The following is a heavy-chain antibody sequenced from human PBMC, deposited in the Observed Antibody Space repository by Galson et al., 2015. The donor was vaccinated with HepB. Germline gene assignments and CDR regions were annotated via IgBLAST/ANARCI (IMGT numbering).Heavy chain of an antibody. CDR3: AGAKEGGGYFDY. CDR1: GDSISNDRW. CDR2: AYHSGGT. J-gene: IGHJ4*02. Sequence: ETLSLTCAVSGDSISNDRWWSWVRQPPGEGLEWIGEAYHSGGTNYRPSLKSRVTISVDKSKNQFSLKLTSVTAADTAVYYCAGAKEGGGYFDYWGQGTLVTVSS. D-gene: IGHD3-10*01. V-gene: IGHV4-4*02.